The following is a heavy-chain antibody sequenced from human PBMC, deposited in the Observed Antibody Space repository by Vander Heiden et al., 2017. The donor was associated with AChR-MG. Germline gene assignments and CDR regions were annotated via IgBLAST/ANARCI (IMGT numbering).Heavy chain of an antibody. CDR3: ARGLGGITIFGVVLGR. CDR1: GYTFIGYY. D-gene: IGHD3-3*01. V-gene: IGHV1-2*02. CDR2: LNPNRGAT. J-gene: IGHJ4*02. Sequence: QVQLFLPGAVVMKPGPSVKVSCFASGYTFIGYYMHWVRQAPGQRLECMGWLNPNRGATNYAQKFQGRVTMTRDTSISTAYMELSRLRSDETAVYYCARGLGGITIFGVVLGRWSQGTLVTVSS.